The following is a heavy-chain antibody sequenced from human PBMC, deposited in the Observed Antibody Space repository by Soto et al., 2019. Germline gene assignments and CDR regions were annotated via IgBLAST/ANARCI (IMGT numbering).Heavy chain of an antibody. CDR2: FIPVYRTL. CDR3: ATGVMWIGYVTVDS. D-gene: IGHD3-3*01. J-gene: IGHJ4*02. Sequence: QVQLVQSGAEVKKPGSSVKVSCKASGGSFGNSAINWVRQTPGQGLEWLGGFIPVYRTLNYAQKFQGRVTITADEATGTAYMTLSSLASDDTAVYYCATGVMWIGYVTVDSWGQGTRVTVSS. CDR1: GGSFGNSA. V-gene: IGHV1-69*01.